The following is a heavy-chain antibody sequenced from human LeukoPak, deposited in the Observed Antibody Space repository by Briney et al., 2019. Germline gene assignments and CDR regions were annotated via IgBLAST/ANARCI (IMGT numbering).Heavy chain of an antibody. CDR2: IYYSGGT. CDR3: ATTGATPPSSASWFNIEY. Sequence: PSETLSLTCTVSGGSVTSYYCNWVRQPPGRGLEWIGYIYYSGGTNYNPSLESRVTISLDTAKNQFSLKLRSVTAEDTAVYYCATTGATPPSSASWFNIEYWGQGTLVPVSS. D-gene: IGHD6-13*01. J-gene: IGHJ4*02. CDR1: GGSVTSYY. V-gene: IGHV4-59*08.